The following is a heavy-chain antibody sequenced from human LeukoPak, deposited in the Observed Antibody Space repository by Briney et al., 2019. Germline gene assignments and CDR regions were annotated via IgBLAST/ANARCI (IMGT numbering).Heavy chain of an antibody. D-gene: IGHD2-21*02. CDR2: TRSIISTI. J-gene: IGHJ5*02. Sequence: SRRLSRPPAGFILINHFIDCVRQAPRKWLDWDSYTRSIISTIYYAGSVKGPSTISRHHAKNPMYLQMDSLRAADPAVYYCARGGGDYRDRTKTPTWFDPWGQGTLVTVSS. V-gene: IGHV3-48*01. CDR3: ARGGGDYRDRTKTPTWFDP. CDR1: GFILINHF.